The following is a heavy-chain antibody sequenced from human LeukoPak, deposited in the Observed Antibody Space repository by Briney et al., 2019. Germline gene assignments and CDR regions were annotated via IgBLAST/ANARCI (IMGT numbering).Heavy chain of an antibody. CDR3: ARRMIGGAFDI. CDR2: IYTSGST. J-gene: IGHJ3*02. D-gene: IGHD3-22*01. Sequence: SETLSLTCTVSGGSVTIRSYYWSWIRQPAGKGLEWIGRIYTSGSTNYNPSLKSRVTMSVDTSKNQFSLKLSSVTAADTAVYYCARRMIGGAFDIWGQGTMVTVSS. V-gene: IGHV4-4*07. CDR1: GGSVTIRSYY.